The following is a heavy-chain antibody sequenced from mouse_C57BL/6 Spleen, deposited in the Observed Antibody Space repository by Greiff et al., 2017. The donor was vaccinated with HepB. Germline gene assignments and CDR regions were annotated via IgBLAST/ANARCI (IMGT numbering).Heavy chain of an antibody. V-gene: IGHV1-72*01. D-gene: IGHD2-3*01. J-gene: IGHJ2*01. CDR2: IDPNSGGT. CDR3: ARSYDCYSYCFDY. Sequence: VQLQQSGAELVKPGASVKLSCKASGYTFTSYWMHWVKQRPGRGLEWIGRIDPNSGGTKYNEKFKSKATLTVDKPSSTAYMQLSSLTSEDSAVYYGARSYDCYSYCFDYWGQGTTLTVSS. CDR1: GYTFTSYW.